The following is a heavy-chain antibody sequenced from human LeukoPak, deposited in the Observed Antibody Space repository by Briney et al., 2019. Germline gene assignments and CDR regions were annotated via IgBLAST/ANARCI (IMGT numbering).Heavy chain of an antibody. Sequence: GGSLRLSCAASGFTFRSYAMSWVRQAPGKGLEWVSAISGSGGSTYYADSVKGRFTISRDNSKNTLYLQMNSLRAEDTAVYYCAKGATLERHTYYFDHWGQGTLVTVSS. CDR2: ISGSGGST. D-gene: IGHD2-15*01. CDR3: AKGATLERHTYYFDH. V-gene: IGHV3-23*01. J-gene: IGHJ4*02. CDR1: GFTFRSYA.